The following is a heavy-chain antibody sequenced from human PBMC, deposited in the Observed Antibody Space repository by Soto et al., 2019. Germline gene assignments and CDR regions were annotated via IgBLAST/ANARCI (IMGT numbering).Heavy chain of an antibody. J-gene: IGHJ6*02. CDR2: ISGSGDST. V-gene: IGHV3-23*01. Sequence: PGGSLRLSCAASGFTSSSYAMSWVRQAPGKGLEWVSVISGSGDSTYYADSVRGRFTISRDNSKNTLYLQMNSLRAEDTAVYYCAKDRDGAAAGPTKFYGMDVWGQGTTVTVSS. CDR1: GFTSSSYA. D-gene: IGHD6-13*01. CDR3: AKDRDGAAAGPTKFYGMDV.